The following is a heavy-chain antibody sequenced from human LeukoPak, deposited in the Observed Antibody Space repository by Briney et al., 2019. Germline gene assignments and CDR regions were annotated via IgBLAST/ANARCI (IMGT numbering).Heavy chain of an antibody. CDR1: GFTFSSSW. J-gene: IGHJ4*02. CDR2: IKQDGSAK. D-gene: IGHD2-15*01. Sequence: GGSLRLSCAASGFTFSSSWMHWVRQAPGKGLEWVANIKQDGSAKNYVDAVKGRFTISRDNAKNSLYLQMNSLRAEDTAVHYCARGDKWSFDYWGQGTLVTVSS. V-gene: IGHV3-7*04. CDR3: ARGDKWSFDY.